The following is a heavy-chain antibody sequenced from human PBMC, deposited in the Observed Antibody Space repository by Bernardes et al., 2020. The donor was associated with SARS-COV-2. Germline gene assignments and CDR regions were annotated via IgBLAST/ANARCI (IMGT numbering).Heavy chain of an antibody. V-gene: IGHV1-46*01. CDR2: INPSDGTT. J-gene: IGHJ4*02. D-gene: IGHD3-10*01. CDR1: GYTFSSSY. CDR3: ARGLGIYFYGSGRSPDFDY. Sequence: ASVKVSCKASGYTFSSSYIYWVRQAPGQGLEWMGLINPSDGTTSFAQKFQGRLTMTTDTSTTTVNMELNSLRSEDTAVYYCARGLGIYFYGSGRSPDFDYWGQGALVTVSS.